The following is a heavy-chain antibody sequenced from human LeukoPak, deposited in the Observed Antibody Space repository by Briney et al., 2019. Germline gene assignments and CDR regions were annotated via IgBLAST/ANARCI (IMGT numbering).Heavy chain of an antibody. CDR1: GFTFTSHA. Sequence: GGSLRLSCVASGFTFTSHAMSWVRQAPGKGLEWVSVISGSGDSTYYADSVKGRFTISRDNSKNTVFLQMNSLRAEDTAVYYCARQLIAAAGAGYDYWGQGTLVTVSS. CDR2: ISGSGDST. D-gene: IGHD6-13*01. CDR3: ARQLIAAAGAGYDY. V-gene: IGHV3-23*01. J-gene: IGHJ4*02.